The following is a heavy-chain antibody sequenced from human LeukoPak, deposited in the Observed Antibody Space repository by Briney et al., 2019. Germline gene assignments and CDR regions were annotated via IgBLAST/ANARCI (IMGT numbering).Heavy chain of an antibody. J-gene: IGHJ4*02. Sequence: SETLSLTCTVSGGSISSYYWSWIRQPPGKGLEWIGYIYYSGSTNYNPSLKSRVTISVDTSKNQFSLKLGSVTAADTAVYYCARIGGNFLYYWGQGTLVTVSS. CDR1: GGSISSYY. CDR2: IYYSGST. V-gene: IGHV4-59*01. D-gene: IGHD4-23*01. CDR3: ARIGGNFLYY.